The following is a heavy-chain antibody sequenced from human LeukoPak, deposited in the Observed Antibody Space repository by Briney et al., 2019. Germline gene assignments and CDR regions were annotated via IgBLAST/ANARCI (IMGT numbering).Heavy chain of an antibody. CDR1: GYSISSGYY. D-gene: IGHD3-22*01. CDR2: IYHSGST. Sequence: SETLSLTCTVSGYSISSGYYWGWIRQPPGKGLEWIGSIYHSGSTYYNPSLKSRVTMSVDTSKNQFSLKLSSVTAADTAVYYCARGKYYYDSSGYYYFDYWGQGTLVTVSS. J-gene: IGHJ4*02. CDR3: ARGKYYYDSSGYYYFDY. V-gene: IGHV4-38-2*02.